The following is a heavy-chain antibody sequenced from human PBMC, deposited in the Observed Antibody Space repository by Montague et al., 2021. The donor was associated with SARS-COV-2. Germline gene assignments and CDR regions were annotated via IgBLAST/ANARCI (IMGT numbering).Heavy chain of an antibody. Sequence: SETLSLTCTVSGGSISSSSYYWGWIRQPPGKGLEWIGSIYYSGSTYYNPSLKSRVTISVDTSKNQFSLKLSSVTAADTAVYYCARQGPMVRGDIKPSGWFDPWGQGTLVTVSS. CDR2: IYYSGST. CDR3: ARQGPMVRGDIKPSGWFDP. D-gene: IGHD3-10*01. J-gene: IGHJ5*02. V-gene: IGHV4-39*01. CDR1: GGSISSSSYY.